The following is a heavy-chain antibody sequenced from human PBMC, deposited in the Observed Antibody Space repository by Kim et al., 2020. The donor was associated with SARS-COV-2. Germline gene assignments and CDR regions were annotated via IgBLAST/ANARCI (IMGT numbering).Heavy chain of an antibody. CDR2: ST. V-gene: IGHV1-46*01. CDR3: ARRFSSWFDY. D-gene: IGHD6-13*01. J-gene: IGHJ4*02. Sequence: STSSAKKFQGRVTMTRDTSTSTVYMELSSLRSEDTAVYYCARRFSSWFDYWGQGTLVTVSS.